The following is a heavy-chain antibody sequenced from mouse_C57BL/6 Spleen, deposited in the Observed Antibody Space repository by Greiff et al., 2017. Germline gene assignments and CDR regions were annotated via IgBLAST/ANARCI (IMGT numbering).Heavy chain of an antibody. CDR3: ARFYYYGSSYDYAMDY. D-gene: IGHD1-1*01. J-gene: IGHJ4*01. V-gene: IGHV1-55*01. CDR2: IYPGSGST. CDR1: GYTFTSYW. Sequence: QVHVKQPGAELVKPGASVKMSCKASGYTFTSYWITWVKQRPGQGLEWIGDIYPGSGSTNYNEKFKSKATLPVDTSSSTAYMQLSSLTSEDSAVYYCARFYYYGSSYDYAMDYWGQGTSVTVSS.